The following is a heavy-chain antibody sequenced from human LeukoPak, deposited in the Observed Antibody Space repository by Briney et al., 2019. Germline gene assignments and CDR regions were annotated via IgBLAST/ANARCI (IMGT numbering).Heavy chain of an antibody. CDR1: GFTVSSNY. V-gene: IGHV3-66*01. Sequence: GGSLRLSCAASGFTVSSNYMSWVRQAPGKGLEWVSVIYSGGSTYYADSVKGRFTISRDNSKNTLYLQMNSLRAEDTAVYYCARDRPGTRDGYNFDAFDIWGQGTMVTVSS. D-gene: IGHD5-24*01. CDR2: IYSGGST. J-gene: IGHJ3*02. CDR3: ARDRPGTRDGYNFDAFDI.